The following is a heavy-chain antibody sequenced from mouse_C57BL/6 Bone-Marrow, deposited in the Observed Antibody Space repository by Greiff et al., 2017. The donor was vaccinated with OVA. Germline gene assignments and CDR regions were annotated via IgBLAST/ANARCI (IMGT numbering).Heavy chain of an antibody. Sequence: DAGGGLVQPKGSLKLSCAASGFSFNTYAMNWVRQAPGKGLEWVARIRSKSNNYATYYADSVKDRFTISRDDSESMLYLQMNNLKTEDTAMYYCVRGGSSYYAMDYWGQGTSVTVSS. V-gene: IGHV10-1*01. CDR1: GFSFNTYA. D-gene: IGHD1-1*01. J-gene: IGHJ4*01. CDR3: VRGGSSYYAMDY. CDR2: IRSKSNNYAT.